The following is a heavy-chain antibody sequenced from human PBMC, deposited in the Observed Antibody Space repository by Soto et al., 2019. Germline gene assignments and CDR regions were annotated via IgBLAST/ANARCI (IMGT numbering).Heavy chain of an antibody. J-gene: IGHJ6*02. CDR3: ARGPENYYGSGSYYYGMDV. D-gene: IGHD3-10*01. V-gene: IGHV1-2*04. CDR1: GYTFTGYY. Sequence: QVQLVQSGAEVKKPGASVKVSCKASGYTFTGYYMHWVRQAPGQGLEWMGWINPNSGGTNYAQKFQGWVTVTRDTSISTAYMELSRLRSDDTAVYYCARGPENYYGSGSYYYGMDVWGQGTTVTVSS. CDR2: INPNSGGT.